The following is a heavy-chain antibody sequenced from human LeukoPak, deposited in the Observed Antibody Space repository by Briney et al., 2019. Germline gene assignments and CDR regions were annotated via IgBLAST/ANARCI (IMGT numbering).Heavy chain of an antibody. CDR1: GYSFTSYW. CDR3: ARISSSSWYAGFINYYGMDV. CDR2: IYPGDSDT. J-gene: IGHJ6*02. Sequence: GESLKISCKGSGYSFTSYWIGWVRQMPGKGLEWMGIIYPGDSDTRYMPPFQGQVTISADKSTSTAYLQWSSLKASDTAMYYCARISSSSWYAGFINYYGMDVWGQGTTVTVSS. D-gene: IGHD6-13*01. V-gene: IGHV5-51*01.